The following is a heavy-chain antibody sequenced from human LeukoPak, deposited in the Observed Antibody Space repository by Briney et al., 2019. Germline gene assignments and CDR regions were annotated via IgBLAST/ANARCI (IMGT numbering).Heavy chain of an antibody. CDR1: GGTFSSYA. D-gene: IGHD2-2*01. J-gene: IGHJ6*03. CDR3: ARGGVPAAIYYYYYMDV. V-gene: IGHV1-69*05. Sequence: ASVKVSCKASGGTFSSYAISWVRQAPGQGLEWMGGIIPIFGTANYAQKFQGRVTITRNTSISTAYMELSSLRSEDTAVYYCARGGVPAAIYYYYYMDVWGKGTTVTVS. CDR2: IIPIFGTA.